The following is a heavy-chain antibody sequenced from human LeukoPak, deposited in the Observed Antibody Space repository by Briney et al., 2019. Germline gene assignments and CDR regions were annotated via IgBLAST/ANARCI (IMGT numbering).Heavy chain of an antibody. D-gene: IGHD2/OR15-2a*01. CDR1: GFTFSEYS. CDR2: ISSKSKSK. V-gene: IGHV3-48*01. Sequence: GGSLRLSCAASGFTFSEYSMNWVRQAPGKGLEWVSYISSKSKSKYYADSVKGRFTISRDNGKNSLSLQMNSLTAEDTAMYYCARDGSPTFYNYYMDVWGKGTTVTVSS. CDR3: ARDGSPTFYNYYMDV. J-gene: IGHJ6*03.